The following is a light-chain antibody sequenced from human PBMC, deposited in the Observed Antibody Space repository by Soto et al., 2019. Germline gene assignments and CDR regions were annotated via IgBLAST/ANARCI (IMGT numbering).Light chain of an antibody. CDR3: QTWGTGIQVI. Sequence: QSVLTQSPSASASLGASVKLTCTLSSGHSTYAIAWHQQQPEKGPRYLMKLNSDGSHSKGDGIPDRFSGSSSGAERYLTISGLQSEDGGDDYCQTWGTGIQVIFGGGTQLTVL. CDR1: SGHSTYA. CDR2: LNSDGSH. V-gene: IGLV4-69*01. J-gene: IGLJ2*01.